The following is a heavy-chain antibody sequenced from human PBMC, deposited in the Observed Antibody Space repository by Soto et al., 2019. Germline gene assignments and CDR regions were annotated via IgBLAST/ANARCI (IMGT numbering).Heavy chain of an antibody. J-gene: IGHJ6*02. CDR2: FDPEDGET. Sequence: ASVKVSCKASGYTFTSYGISWVRQAPGKGLEWMGGFDPEDGETIYAQKFQGRVTMTEDTSTDTAYMELSSLRSEDRAVYYCATGGLVVPAAGTYYYYAMDVWG. D-gene: IGHD2-2*01. CDR1: GYTFTSYG. V-gene: IGHV1-24*01. CDR3: ATGGLVVPAAGTYYYYAMDV.